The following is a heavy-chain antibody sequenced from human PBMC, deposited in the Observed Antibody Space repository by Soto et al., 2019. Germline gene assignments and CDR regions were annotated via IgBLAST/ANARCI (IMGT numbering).Heavy chain of an antibody. V-gene: IGHV3-33*01. CDR2: IWSDGSNK. Sequence: GGSLRLSCAASGFTFSNNGMHWVRQAPGKGLEWVAVIWSDGSNKYYADSVKGRFTISRDNSKNTLYFQMNSLTPEDTAVYYCARDGSNKPGFYYGLDVWGRGTTVTVS. CDR1: GFTFSNNG. D-gene: IGHD4-4*01. J-gene: IGHJ6*02. CDR3: ARDGSNKPGFYYGLDV.